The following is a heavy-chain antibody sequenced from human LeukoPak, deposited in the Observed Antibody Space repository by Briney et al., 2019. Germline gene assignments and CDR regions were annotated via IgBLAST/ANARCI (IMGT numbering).Heavy chain of an antibody. J-gene: IGHJ4*02. CDR3: ARDPDYYDSSGYYY. CDR1: GYTFTGYY. D-gene: IGHD3-22*01. CDR2: INPNSGGT. Sequence: EAPVKASCKASGYTFTGYYMHWVRQAPGQGLEWMGWINPNSGGTNYAQKFQGRVTMTRDTSISTAYMELSRLRSDDTAVYYCARDPDYYDSSGYYYWGQGTLVTVSS. V-gene: IGHV1-2*02.